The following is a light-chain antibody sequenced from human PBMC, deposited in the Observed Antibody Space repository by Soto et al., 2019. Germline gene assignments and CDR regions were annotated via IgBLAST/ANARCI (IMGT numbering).Light chain of an antibody. CDR3: QQVKSYPLT. V-gene: IGKV1-9*01. CDR1: QDCSSH. J-gene: IGKJ4*01. Sequence: DIQLTKSPSFLSASVEDRVTITCRAIQDCSSHSAYYQQQPGKAPKLLIYAASTLKSGYPSGFGGSRSGPEVPLTISSLQPEDFETHYCQQVKSYPLTFGGGNKVEIK. CDR2: AAS.